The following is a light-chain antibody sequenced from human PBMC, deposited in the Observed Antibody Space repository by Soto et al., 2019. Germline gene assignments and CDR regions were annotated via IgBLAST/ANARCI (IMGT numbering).Light chain of an antibody. V-gene: IGKV3-15*01. J-gene: IGKJ2*01. Sequence: EIVMTQPPATLSVSPGERVTLSCRASQSINTNLAWYQQKSGQAPSLLIYDAFTRATGIPARFSGSGSGTEFTLTISSLQSEDFAVYYCQQYYDWPPYTFGQGTKLEIK. CDR3: QQYYDWPPYT. CDR1: QSINTN. CDR2: DAF.